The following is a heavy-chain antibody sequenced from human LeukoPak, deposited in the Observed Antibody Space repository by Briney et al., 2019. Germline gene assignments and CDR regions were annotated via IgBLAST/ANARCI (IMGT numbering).Heavy chain of an antibody. CDR3: ARDGLLRYFDWLFPYYMGV. J-gene: IGHJ6*03. D-gene: IGHD3-9*01. CDR2: ITTRGSTI. CDR1: GFTFSDYY. V-gene: IGHV3-11*01. Sequence: PGGSLRLSCAASGFTFSDYYMRLGRQAPGKGLEWVSYITTRGSTIYYADSVKGRFTISRDNAKISLYLQMKSLTAEDTSVYYCARDGLLRYFDWLFPYYMGVWGKGTTVSISS.